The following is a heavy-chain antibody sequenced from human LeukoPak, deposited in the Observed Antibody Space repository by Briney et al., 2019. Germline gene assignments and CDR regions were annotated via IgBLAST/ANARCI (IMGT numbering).Heavy chain of an antibody. V-gene: IGHV3-7*02. J-gene: IGHJ4*02. D-gene: IGHD6-19*01. CDR1: GITFSSYW. CDR2: IKQDGGEE. CDR3: ANSGWYRIDY. Sequence: GGSLTLSCAASGITFSSYWMSWVRQAPGKGLEWVANIKQDGGEEYYVDSVKGRFTISRDNANNSLYLQMNSLRAEDTAVYYCANSGWYRIDYWGQGTLVTVSS.